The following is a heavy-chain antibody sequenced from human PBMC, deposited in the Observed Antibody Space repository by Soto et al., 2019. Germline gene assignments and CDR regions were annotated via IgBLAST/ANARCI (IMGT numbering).Heavy chain of an antibody. CDR3: AKDIAYYGSGRSYYYGMDV. V-gene: IGHV3-43D*04. Sequence: PGGSLRLSFAASGLTFDDYAMHWVRQAPGKGLEWVSLISWDGGSTYYADSVRGRFTISRDNSKNSLYLQMNSLRAEDTALYYCAKDIAYYGSGRSYYYGMDVWGQGTTVTVSS. D-gene: IGHD3-10*01. CDR2: ISWDGGST. J-gene: IGHJ6*02. CDR1: GLTFDDYA.